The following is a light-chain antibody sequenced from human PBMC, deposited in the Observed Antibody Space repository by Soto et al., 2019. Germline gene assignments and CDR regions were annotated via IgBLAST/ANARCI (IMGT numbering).Light chain of an antibody. CDR2: IDD. CDR3: ATWDDSLNAAV. V-gene: IGLV1-44*01. Sequence: QSALTQPPSLSGTPGQRVTISCSGSTSNIAGNTVHWYQQLPETAPKLLIYIDDQRPSGVPDRFSGSKSGTSASLAISGLQSEDEADYYCATWDDSLNAAVFGGGTQLTVL. CDR1: TSNIAGNT. J-gene: IGLJ7*01.